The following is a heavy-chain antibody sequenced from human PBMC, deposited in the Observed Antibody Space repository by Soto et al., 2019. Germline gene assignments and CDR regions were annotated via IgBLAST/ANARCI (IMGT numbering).Heavy chain of an antibody. D-gene: IGHD3-3*01. V-gene: IGHV3-21*01. Sequence: GGSLRLSCAASGFTFSSYSMNWVRQAPGKGLEWVSSISSSSSYIYYADSVKGRFTISRDNAKNSLYLQMNSLRAEDTAVYYCARRPGEEWSAYYYYGMDVWGQGTTVTVSS. CDR3: ARRPGEEWSAYYYYGMDV. CDR1: GFTFSSYS. J-gene: IGHJ6*02. CDR2: ISSSSSYI.